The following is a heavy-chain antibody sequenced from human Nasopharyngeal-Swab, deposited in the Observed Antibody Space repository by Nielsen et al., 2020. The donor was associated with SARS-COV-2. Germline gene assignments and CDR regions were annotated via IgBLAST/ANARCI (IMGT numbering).Heavy chain of an antibody. CDR3: ARRAVGGYHPNYYYGMDV. D-gene: IGHD5-18*01. CDR2: IYYSGST. Sequence: WIRQPPGKGLEWIGYIYYSGSTNYNPSLESRVTISVDTSKNQFSLKLSSVTAADTAVYYCARRAVGGYHPNYYYGMDVWGQGTTVTVSS. V-gene: IGHV4-59*08. J-gene: IGHJ6*02.